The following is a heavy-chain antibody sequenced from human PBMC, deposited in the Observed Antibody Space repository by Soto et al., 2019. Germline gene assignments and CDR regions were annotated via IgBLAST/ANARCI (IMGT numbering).Heavy chain of an antibody. Sequence: ASVKVSCKASAYTFTGDYIHWVRQAPGQGLEWMGWLNPNSGGTQYAQKFQGWVTLTRDTSISTAYMELSRLTSDDTAVYYCARGLYSSDCYFDYWGQGTLVTVSS. CDR1: AYTFTGDY. D-gene: IGHD6-19*01. V-gene: IGHV1-2*04. CDR3: ARGLYSSDCYFDY. J-gene: IGHJ4*02. CDR2: LNPNSGGT.